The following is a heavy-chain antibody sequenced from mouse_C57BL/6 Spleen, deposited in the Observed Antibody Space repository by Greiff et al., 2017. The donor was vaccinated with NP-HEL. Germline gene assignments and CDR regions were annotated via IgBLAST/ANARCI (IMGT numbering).Heavy chain of an antibody. J-gene: IGHJ2*01. Sequence: QVQLQQPGAELVMPGASVKLSCKASGYTFTSYWMHWVKQRPGQGLEWIGEIDPSDSYTTYNQRFKGKSTLTVDKSSSTAYMQLISLTSEDSAVYYGASSGGLLRLDYWGQGTTLTVSS. CDR2: IDPSDSYT. D-gene: IGHD1-1*01. CDR3: ASSGGLLRLDY. V-gene: IGHV1-69*01. CDR1: GYTFTSYW.